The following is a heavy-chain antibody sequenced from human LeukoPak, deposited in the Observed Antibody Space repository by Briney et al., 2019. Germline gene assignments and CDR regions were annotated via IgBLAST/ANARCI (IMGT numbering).Heavy chain of an antibody. CDR1: GYSFSTFW. J-gene: IGHJ5*02. V-gene: IGHV5-51*01. CDR3: ARPAYSSSLSSHFDP. D-gene: IGHD6-13*01. Sequence: GESLKISCEGPGYSFSTFWIAWVRQMPGKGLEWMVSIYPRDSEIRYSPSFQGQVTIPADNSISTAYLQWSSLKASDTAMYYCARPAYSSSLSSHFDPWGQGTLVTVSS. CDR2: IYPRDSEI.